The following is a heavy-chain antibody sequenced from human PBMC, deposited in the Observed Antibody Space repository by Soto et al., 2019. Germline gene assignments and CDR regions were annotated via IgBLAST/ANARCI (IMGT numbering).Heavy chain of an antibody. CDR1: GFTFSSYA. V-gene: IGHV3-23*01. J-gene: IGHJ4*02. CDR2: ISGSVGTT. Sequence: GGSLRLSCAASGFTFSSYAMSWVRQAPGKGLEWVSAISGSVGTTYYADSMKGRFTISRDNSKNTLYLQMNSLRAEDTAVYYCANDDGFAVPGVYWGQGALVTVSS. D-gene: IGHD6-19*01. CDR3: ANDDGFAVPGVY.